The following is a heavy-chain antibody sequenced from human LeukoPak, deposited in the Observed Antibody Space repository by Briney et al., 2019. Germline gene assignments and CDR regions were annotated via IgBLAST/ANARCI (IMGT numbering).Heavy chain of an antibody. CDR3: ARRDYYYGMDV. V-gene: IGHV3-33*01. J-gene: IGHJ6*02. Sequence: PGGSLRLSCAASGFTFSSYGMHWVRQAPGKGLGWVAVIWYDGSNKYYADSVKGRFTISRDNSKNTLYLQMNSLRAEDTAVYYCARRDYYYGMDVWGQGTTVTVSS. CDR1: GFTFSSYG. CDR2: IWYDGSNK.